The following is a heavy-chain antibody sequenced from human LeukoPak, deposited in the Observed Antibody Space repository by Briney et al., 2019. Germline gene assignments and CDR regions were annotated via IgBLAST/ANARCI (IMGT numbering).Heavy chain of an antibody. CDR3: ARVDAFDL. Sequence: QPLGVLRLSCAASGFTFSDYSMNWVRQAPGKGLEWVSYISSSISTIYYADSVKGRFTISRDNAKNSLYLQMNSLRDEDTAVYYCARVDAFDLWGQGTMVTVSS. V-gene: IGHV3-48*02. CDR1: GFTFSDYS. J-gene: IGHJ3*01. CDR2: ISSSISTI.